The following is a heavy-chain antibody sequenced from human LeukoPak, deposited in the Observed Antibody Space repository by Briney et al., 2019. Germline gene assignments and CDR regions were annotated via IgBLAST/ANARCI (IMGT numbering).Heavy chain of an antibody. CDR3: ARKSASGNYPLDY. V-gene: IGHV3-23*01. J-gene: IGHJ4*02. CDR1: GFTFSSYG. CDR2: ISGSGGST. D-gene: IGHD3-10*01. Sequence: GGTLRLSCAASGFTFSSYGMSWVRQAPGKGLEWVSAISGSGGSTYYADSVKGRFTISRDNAKNTVFLQMSSLRAEDTALYYCARKSASGNYPLDYWGQGTLVTVSS.